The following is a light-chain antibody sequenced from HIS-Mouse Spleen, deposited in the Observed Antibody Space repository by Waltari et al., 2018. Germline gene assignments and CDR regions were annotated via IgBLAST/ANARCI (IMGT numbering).Light chain of an antibody. CDR1: NIGSKS. CDR3: QVWDSSSDRV. J-gene: IGLJ1*01. V-gene: IGLV3-21*02. Sequence: SYVLTQPPSVSVAPGQTARITCGGNNIGSKSVHWYQQKPGQVPVLVVYDGSDRPSGIPERFSGSNSGNTATLTISRVEAGDEADYYCQVWDSSSDRVFGTGTKVTVL. CDR2: DGS.